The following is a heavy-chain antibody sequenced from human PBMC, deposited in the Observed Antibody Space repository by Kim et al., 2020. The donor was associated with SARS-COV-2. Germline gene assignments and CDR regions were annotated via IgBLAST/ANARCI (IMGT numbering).Heavy chain of an antibody. CDR1: GYSFTSYW. J-gene: IGHJ4*02. Sequence: GESLKISCKGSGYSFTSYWIGWVRQMPGKGLEWMGIIYPGDSDTRYSPSFQGQVTISADKSISTAYLQWSSLKASDTAMYYCARVAYCGGDCYPGANCDYWGQGTLVTVSS. V-gene: IGHV5-51*01. CDR3: ARVAYCGGDCYPGANCDY. D-gene: IGHD2-21*02. CDR2: IYPGDSDT.